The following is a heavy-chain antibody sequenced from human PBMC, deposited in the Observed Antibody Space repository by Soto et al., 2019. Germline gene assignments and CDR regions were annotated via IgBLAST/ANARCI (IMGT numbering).Heavy chain of an antibody. J-gene: IGHJ6*02. CDR3: AATGGHYFGLDV. Sequence: QAQLVQSGSEVKRPGASVKVSCKSSDNTFTYYGIYWVRQTPGQGLEWLGWISGYNAKTRDAPKFHARATMTADTSTTPAFLEVRSLTSDDSGTYFCAATGGHYFGLDVWGQGTTVTVSS. CDR2: ISGYNAKT. CDR1: DNTFTYYG. V-gene: IGHV1-18*04. D-gene: IGHD2-8*02.